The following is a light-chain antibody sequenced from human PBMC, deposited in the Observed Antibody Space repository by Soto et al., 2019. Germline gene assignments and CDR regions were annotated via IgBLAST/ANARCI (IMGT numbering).Light chain of an antibody. CDR2: EVS. V-gene: IGLV2-14*01. Sequence: QLVLTQPASVSGSPGQSITISCSGTSSDVGAYDFVSWYQQHPGKAPKLMIFEVSHRPSGVSHRFSGSKSGNMASLTISGLQAEDEADYYCSAYTTSSALVVFGGGTKLTVL. CDR3: SAYTTSSALVV. CDR1: SSDVGAYDF. J-gene: IGLJ2*01.